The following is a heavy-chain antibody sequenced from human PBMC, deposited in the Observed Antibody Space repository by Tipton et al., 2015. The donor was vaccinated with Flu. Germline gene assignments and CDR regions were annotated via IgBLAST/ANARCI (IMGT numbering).Heavy chain of an antibody. J-gene: IGHJ3*02. CDR3: AREGFDSSGYRAGDAFDI. Sequence: TLSLTCTVSGGSISSGSYYWSWIRQPAGKGLEWIGRIYTSGSTNYNPCLKSRVTISVDTSKNQFSLKLSSVTAADTAVYYCAREGFDSSGYRAGDAFDIWGQGTMVTVSS. V-gene: IGHV4-61*02. D-gene: IGHD3-22*01. CDR1: GGSISSGSYY. CDR2: IYTSGST.